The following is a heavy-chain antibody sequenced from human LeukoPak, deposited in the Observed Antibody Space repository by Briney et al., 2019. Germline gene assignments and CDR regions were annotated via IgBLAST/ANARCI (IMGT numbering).Heavy chain of an antibody. V-gene: IGHV1-69*06. D-gene: IGHD3-16*01. CDR1: GGTFSSYA. J-gene: IGHJ5*02. CDR2: IIPIFGTA. Sequence: ASVKVSCKASGGTFSSYAISWVRQAPGQGLEWMGRIIPIFGTANYAQKFQGRVTITADKSTSTAYMELSSLRSEDTAVYYCARDPFGPKDWFDPWGQGTLVTVSS. CDR3: ARDPFGPKDWFDP.